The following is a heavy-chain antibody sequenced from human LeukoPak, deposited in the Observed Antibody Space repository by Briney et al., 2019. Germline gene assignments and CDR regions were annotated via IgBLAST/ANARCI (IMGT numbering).Heavy chain of an antibody. D-gene: IGHD5-24*01. CDR1: GGSISNYY. V-gene: IGHV4-59*01. CDR3: ARGAMATTPFFDY. CDR2: VYYTGST. J-gene: IGHJ4*02. Sequence: PSETLSLTCPVSGGSISNYYYWTWIRQPPGKGLEWIGYVYYTGSTNSNPSLKSRVTMSLDTSRNQFSLKLTSLTAADTAVYYCARGAMATTPFFDYWGQGTLVTVSS.